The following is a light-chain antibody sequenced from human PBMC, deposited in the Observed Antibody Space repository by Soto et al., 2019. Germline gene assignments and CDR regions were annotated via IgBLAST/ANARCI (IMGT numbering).Light chain of an antibody. J-gene: IGKJ5*01. V-gene: IGKV3-11*01. Sequence: EIVLTQSPATLSVSPGERATLSCRASQTVSRNLAWYQQKPGQAPRLLIYDASNRATGIPARFSGSGSGTDFTLTISSLEPEDFAVYYCQQRSNWPPITFGQGTRLEIK. CDR3: QQRSNWPPIT. CDR1: QTVSRN. CDR2: DAS.